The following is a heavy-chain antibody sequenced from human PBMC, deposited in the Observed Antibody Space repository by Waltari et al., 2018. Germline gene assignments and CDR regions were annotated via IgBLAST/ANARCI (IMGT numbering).Heavy chain of an antibody. D-gene: IGHD2-21*02. Sequence: EVQLVESGGGLVQPGGSLRLSCAASGFTFSTYSMKWVRQAPGKGLELVSYISSSSSTIYYADSVKGRFTFSRDNAKNSLYLQMNSLRAEDTAVYYCARDNDYYFDYWGQGTLVTVSS. CDR1: GFTFSTYS. J-gene: IGHJ4*02. CDR2: ISSSSSTI. CDR3: ARDNDYYFDY. V-gene: IGHV3-48*04.